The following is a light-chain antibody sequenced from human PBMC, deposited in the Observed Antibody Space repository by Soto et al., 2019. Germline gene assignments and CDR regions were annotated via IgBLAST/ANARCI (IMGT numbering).Light chain of an antibody. CDR3: QVWDGSRDHVV. V-gene: IGLV3-21*02. J-gene: IGLJ2*01. Sequence: SYELTQPPSVSVAPGQTARITCGGNNIGIKSVHWYQLKPGQAPVLVVYDERDRPSGIPERFSGSNSGNTATLTISRVEAGDEADYYCQVWDGSRDHVVFGGGTKVTVL. CDR2: DER. CDR1: NIGIKS.